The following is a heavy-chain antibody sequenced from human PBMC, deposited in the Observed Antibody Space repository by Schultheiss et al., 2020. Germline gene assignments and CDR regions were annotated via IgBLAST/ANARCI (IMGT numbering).Heavy chain of an antibody. J-gene: IGHJ3*02. CDR3: ARDIVVVVAATAAFDI. Sequence: GGSLRLSCAASGFTFSSYAMHWVRQAPGKGLEWVSAISGSGGSTYYADSVKGRFTISRDNAKNSLFLQMDRLRAEDTAVYYCARDIVVVVAATAAFDIWGQGTMVTVSS. CDR1: GFTFSSYA. V-gene: IGHV3-21*01. CDR2: ISGSGGST. D-gene: IGHD2-15*01.